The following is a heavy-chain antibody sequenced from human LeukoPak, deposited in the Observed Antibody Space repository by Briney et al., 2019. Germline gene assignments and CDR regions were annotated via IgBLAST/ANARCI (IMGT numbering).Heavy chain of an antibody. CDR3: ARQSVSGAAFDP. V-gene: IGHV5-51*01. D-gene: IGHD4-17*01. J-gene: IGHJ5*02. CDR1: GYSFSKFW. Sequence: KPGESPKISCNGPGYSFSKFWIDWVRQMPGKDLEWVGIIYPGDSETRYSPPFQGQVTTPVYKSINTAYLQWTSLKASDTAMYYCARQSVSGAAFDPWGQGTLVTVSS. CDR2: IYPGDSET.